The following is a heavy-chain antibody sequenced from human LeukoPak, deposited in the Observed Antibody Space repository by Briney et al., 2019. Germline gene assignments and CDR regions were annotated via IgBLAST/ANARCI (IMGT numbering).Heavy chain of an antibody. CDR2: IYHSGST. J-gene: IGHJ4*02. CDR3: AREREGYYFDY. Sequence: PSETLSLTCAVSGGSISSSNWWSWVRQPPGKGLEWIGEIYHSGSTNYNPSLKSRVTISVDTSKNQFSLKLSSVTAADTAVYYCAREREGYYFDYWGQGTLVTVSS. CDR1: GGSISSSNW. D-gene: IGHD1-26*01. V-gene: IGHV4-4*02.